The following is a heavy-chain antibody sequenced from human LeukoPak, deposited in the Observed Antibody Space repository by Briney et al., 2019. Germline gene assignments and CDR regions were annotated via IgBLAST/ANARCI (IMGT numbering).Heavy chain of an antibody. D-gene: IGHD3-22*01. CDR3: ARTYYYDSSGYREDWFDP. CDR1: GFTFSSYS. Sequence: KPGGSLRLSCAASGFTFSSYSMNWVRQAPGKGLEWVSSISSSSSYIYYADSVEGRFTISRDNAKKSLYLQMNSLRAEDTAVYYCARTYYYDSSGYREDWFDPWGQGTLVTVSS. CDR2: ISSSSSYI. J-gene: IGHJ5*02. V-gene: IGHV3-21*01.